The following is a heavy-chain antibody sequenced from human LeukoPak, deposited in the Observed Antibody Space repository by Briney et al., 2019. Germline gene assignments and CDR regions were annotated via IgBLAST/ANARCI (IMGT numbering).Heavy chain of an antibody. V-gene: IGHV3-7*04. Sequence: GGSLRLSCAASKFTFSSYWMSCGRQAPGEGLGCVSYMNQLGNEKYYLESVKGRFNISRDKAKNSLYLQMNSLRAEDTAVYYCARGTYYYEFWGQGTLVTVSS. CDR1: KFTFSSYW. D-gene: IGHD3-16*01. J-gene: IGHJ4*02. CDR2: MNQLGNEK. CDR3: ARGTYYYEF.